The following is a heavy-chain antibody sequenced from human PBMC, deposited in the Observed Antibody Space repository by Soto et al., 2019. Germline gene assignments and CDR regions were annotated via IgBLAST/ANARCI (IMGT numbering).Heavy chain of an antibody. D-gene: IGHD3-10*01. Sequence: ASVKVSCQXSGGTFSSYAISWVRQAPGQGLEWMGGIIPIFGTANYAQKFQGRVTITADESTSIAYMELSSLRSEDTAVYYCARGGSGRYYCGSGSSYNRYYYGMDVWGQGTTVTVSS. J-gene: IGHJ6*02. CDR3: ARGGSGRYYCGSGSSYNRYYYGMDV. CDR2: IIPIFGTA. V-gene: IGHV1-69*13. CDR1: GGTFSSYA.